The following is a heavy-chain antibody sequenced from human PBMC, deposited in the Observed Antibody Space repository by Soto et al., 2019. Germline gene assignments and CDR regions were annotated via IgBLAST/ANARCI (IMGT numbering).Heavy chain of an antibody. V-gene: IGHV2-5*01. CDR2: LYWNDDK. Sequence: SGPTLVNPTQTLPLTCTFSGFSLPPSRGGVGWIRQPPGKALGWLGLLYWNDDKRYSPSLKRRLPTPRDTPKTQVVLTMTNMDPLDTATYFCAPHIAAAYSQDWGQGTLVTVSS. D-gene: IGHD6-13*01. J-gene: IGHJ1*01. CDR3: APHIAAAYSQD. CDR1: GFSLPPSRGG.